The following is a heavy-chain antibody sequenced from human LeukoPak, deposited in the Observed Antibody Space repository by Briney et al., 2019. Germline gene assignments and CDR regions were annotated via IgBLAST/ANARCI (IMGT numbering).Heavy chain of an antibody. Sequence: SETLSLTCTVSGGSISSSSFYWGWIRQPPGKGLEWIGSIYYSGSTYYNPSLKSRVTISVDTSKNQFSLKLSSVTAADTAVYYCAKLSEGGYWGQGTLDTVSS. CDR3: AKLSEGGY. J-gene: IGHJ4*02. CDR2: IYYSGST. D-gene: IGHD1-26*01. CDR1: GGSISSSSFY. V-gene: IGHV4-39*01.